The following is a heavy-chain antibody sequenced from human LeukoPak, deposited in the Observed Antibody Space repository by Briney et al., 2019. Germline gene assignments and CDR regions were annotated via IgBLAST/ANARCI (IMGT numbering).Heavy chain of an antibody. CDR1: GYTFTSYD. V-gene: IGHV1-8*03. Sequence: ASVKVSCKASGYTFTSYDINWVRQATGQGLEWMGWMNPNSGNTGYAQKFQGRVTITRNTSISTAYMELSSLRSEDTAVYYCAREGLLYSNSSEGTYYYYMDVWGKGTTVTVSS. CDR2: MNPNSGNT. CDR3: AREGLLYSNSSEGTYYYYMDV. J-gene: IGHJ6*03. D-gene: IGHD6-6*01.